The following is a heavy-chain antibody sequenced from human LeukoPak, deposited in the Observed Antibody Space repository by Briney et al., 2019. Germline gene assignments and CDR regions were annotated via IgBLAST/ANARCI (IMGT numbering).Heavy chain of an antibody. V-gene: IGHV4-59*01. Sequence: PSETLSLTCTVSGGSISSYYWSWIRQPPGKGLEWIGYIYYSGSTNYNPSLKSRVTISVDTSKNQFSLKLSSVTAADTAVYYCARSGGYCSGGSCYPTLEDAFDIWGQGTMVTVSS. CDR3: ARSGGYCSGGSCYPTLEDAFDI. J-gene: IGHJ3*02. CDR2: IYYSGST. D-gene: IGHD2-15*01. CDR1: GGSISSYY.